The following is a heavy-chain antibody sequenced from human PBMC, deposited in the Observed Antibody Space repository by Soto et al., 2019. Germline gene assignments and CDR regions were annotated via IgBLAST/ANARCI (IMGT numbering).Heavy chain of an antibody. D-gene: IGHD3-3*01. CDR1: GYTFTSYE. V-gene: IGHV1-8*01. J-gene: IGHJ6*03. Sequence: ASLKVSCKSSGYTFTSYEMNWVRQATGQGLEWMGWMNPNSGNTGYAQKFQGRVTMTRNTSISTAYMELSSLRSEDTAVYYCARGRYYDFWSGYYAYYYYYMDVWGKGTTVTVSS. CDR3: ARGRYYDFWSGYYAYYYYYMDV. CDR2: MNPNSGNT.